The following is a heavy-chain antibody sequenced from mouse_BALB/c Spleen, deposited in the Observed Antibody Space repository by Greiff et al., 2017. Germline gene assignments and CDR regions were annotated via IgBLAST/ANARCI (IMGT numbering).Heavy chain of an antibody. CDR1: GFTFSSFG. V-gene: IGHV5-17*02. CDR2: ISSGSSTI. CDR3: ARLGYYGTYWYFDV. J-gene: IGHJ1*01. Sequence: EVQRVESGGGLVQPGGSRKLSCAASGFTFSSFGMHWVRQAPEKGLEWVAYISSGSSTIYYADTVKGRFTISRDNPKNTLFLQMTSLRSEDTAMYYCARLGYYGTYWYFDVWGAGTTVIVSS. D-gene: IGHD1-1*01.